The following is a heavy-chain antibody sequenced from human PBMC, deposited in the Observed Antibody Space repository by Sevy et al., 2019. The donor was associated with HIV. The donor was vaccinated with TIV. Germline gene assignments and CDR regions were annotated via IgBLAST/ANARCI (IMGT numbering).Heavy chain of an antibody. CDR1: GFTLGDYC. V-gene: IGHV3-49*04. CDR3: TRWKAAQSIFDY. D-gene: IGHD6-13*01. Sequence: GGSLRLSCPASGFTLGDYCMSWVRQAPGKGLEWVAFLKSDVYGGTVDHAASVRGRFVISRDDSKTIAYLQMNDLKTEDTGVYYCTRWKAAQSIFDYWGQGALVTVSS. CDR2: LKSDVYGGTV. J-gene: IGHJ4*02.